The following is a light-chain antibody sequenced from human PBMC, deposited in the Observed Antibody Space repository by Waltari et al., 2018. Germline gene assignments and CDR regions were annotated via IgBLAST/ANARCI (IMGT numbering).Light chain of an antibody. CDR2: KTS. V-gene: IGKV1-5*03. CDR1: QTISRW. Sequence: IQLTQSPSTLSASVAARVTIICRASQTISRWLAWYQQKPGKAPKLLISKTSSLESGVPSRFSGSGSGTEATLTISSLQPDDFATYYCQQHDTSSRTYAFGQGTKLEIK. CDR3: QQHDTSSRTYA. J-gene: IGKJ2*01.